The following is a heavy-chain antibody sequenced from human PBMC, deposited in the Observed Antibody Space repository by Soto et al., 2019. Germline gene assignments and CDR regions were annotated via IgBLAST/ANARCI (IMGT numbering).Heavy chain of an antibody. Sequence: SLRLSCAASGFTFSSYGMHWVRQAPGKGLEWVAVISYDGSNKYYADSVKGRFTISRDNSKNTLYLQMNSLRAEDTAVYYCAKLGEYYYDSSGYYYDYFDYWGQGTLVTVSS. CDR2: ISYDGSNK. D-gene: IGHD3-22*01. J-gene: IGHJ4*02. CDR3: AKLGEYYYDSSGYYYDYFDY. V-gene: IGHV3-30*18. CDR1: GFTFSSYG.